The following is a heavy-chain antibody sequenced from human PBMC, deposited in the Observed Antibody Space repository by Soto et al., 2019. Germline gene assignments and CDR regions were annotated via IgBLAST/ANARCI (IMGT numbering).Heavy chain of an antibody. CDR2: ISGGGGST. CDR1: GFTFSNYA. V-gene: IGHV3-23*01. Sequence: GGCLRLSCAASGFTFSNYAMTWVRQAPGKGLQCVSAISGGGGSTYYADSVKGRFTISRDNSKNTLYLQMNSLRAEDTAVYYCAKDPSLSTAYYFDYWGQGTLVTVSS. J-gene: IGHJ4*02. CDR3: AKDPSLSTAYYFDY.